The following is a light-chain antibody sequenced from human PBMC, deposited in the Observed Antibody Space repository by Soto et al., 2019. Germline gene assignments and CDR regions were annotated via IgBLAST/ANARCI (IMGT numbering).Light chain of an antibody. CDR1: QGISSY. CDR3: QQLSRYPLT. J-gene: IGKJ4*01. CDR2: KAS. Sequence: VIWMTQSPSLLSASTGDIVTISFRMSQGISSYLAWYQQKPGKAPELLIYKASSLESGVPSRFSGSGSETEFSLTIRALQPEDFATYYCQQLSRYPLTFGGGTKVDI. V-gene: IGKV1D-8*01.